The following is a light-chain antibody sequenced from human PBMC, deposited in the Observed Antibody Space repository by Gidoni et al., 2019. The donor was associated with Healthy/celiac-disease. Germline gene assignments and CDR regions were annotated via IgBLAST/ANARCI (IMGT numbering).Light chain of an antibody. Sequence: EIVFTQSPATLSLSPGERATLSCRASQRVSSYLACYQQKPGQAPRLLISDASNRATGIPARFSVSGSGTYFTLTISSLEPEDVAVYYCQQRSNWPPTLTFGGGTKVEIK. CDR2: DAS. CDR3: QQRSNWPPTLT. CDR1: QRVSSY. J-gene: IGKJ4*01. V-gene: IGKV3-11*01.